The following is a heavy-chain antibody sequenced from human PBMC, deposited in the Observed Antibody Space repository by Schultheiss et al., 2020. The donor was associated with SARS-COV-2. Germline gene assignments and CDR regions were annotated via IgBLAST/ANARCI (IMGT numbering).Heavy chain of an antibody. CDR1: GFTFKTYA. V-gene: IGHV3-23*01. Sequence: GGSLRLSCAASGFTFKTYAMSWVRQAPGKGLEWVSGISSTGSKTRYADSVTGRFTISRDNSQNMIYLQINSLRVEDTAVYYCAKVLNPRITIFGVVIGDAFDIWGQGTMVTVSS. CDR3: AKVLNPRITIFGVVIGDAFDI. CDR2: ISSTGSKT. J-gene: IGHJ3*02. D-gene: IGHD3-3*01.